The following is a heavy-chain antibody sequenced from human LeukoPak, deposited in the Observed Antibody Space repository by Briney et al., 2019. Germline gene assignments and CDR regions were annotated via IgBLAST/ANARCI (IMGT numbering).Heavy chain of an antibody. CDR2: IYHSGST. V-gene: IGHV4-38-2*02. CDR1: AYSISSGYY. D-gene: IGHD3-9*01. Sequence: SETLSLTCSVSAYSISSGYYWAWIRQPPGKGLEWIATIYHSGSTYYNPSLKSRVTISEDTSRNQFSLRLRSMTAADTAVYYCARVPGVFYDTLTGYGSGWFDPWGQGTLVTVPS. CDR3: ARVPGVFYDTLTGYGSGWFDP. J-gene: IGHJ5*02.